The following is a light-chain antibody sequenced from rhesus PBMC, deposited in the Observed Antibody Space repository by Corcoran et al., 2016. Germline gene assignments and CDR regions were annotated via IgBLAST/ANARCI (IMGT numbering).Light chain of an antibody. CDR3: QQYNSYPYS. CDR2: DAS. J-gene: IGKJ2*01. CDR1: QGITKF. Sequence: DIQMTQSPSSLSASVGDTVTITCQASQGITKFLAWYQQKPGKDPKLLIYDASTLQSGVPFRFSGGGSGTECTLTISSLQPEDFATYYCQQYNSYPYSFGQGTKVEIK. V-gene: IGKV1-33*02.